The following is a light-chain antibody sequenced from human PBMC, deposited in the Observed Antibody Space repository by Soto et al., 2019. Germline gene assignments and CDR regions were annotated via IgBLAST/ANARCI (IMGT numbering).Light chain of an antibody. V-gene: IGKV1-5*03. Sequence: DIQMTQSPSTLSASVGDRVTITCRASHSISSWLAWYQQNPGKAPKLLIYKASSLESGVPSRFSGSGSGTEFTLTISSLQPDDFATYYCQQYNSYPWTFGQGTKVEIK. J-gene: IGKJ1*01. CDR1: HSISSW. CDR2: KAS. CDR3: QQYNSYPWT.